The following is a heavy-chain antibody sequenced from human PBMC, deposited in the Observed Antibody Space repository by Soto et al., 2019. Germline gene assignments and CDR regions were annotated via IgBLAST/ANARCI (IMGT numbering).Heavy chain of an antibody. D-gene: IGHD3-3*01. Sequence: EVQLLESGGGLVQPGGSLRLSCAASGFTFSSYAMSWVRQAPGKGLEWVSAISGSGGSTYYADSVKGRFTISRDNSKNTLSLQMNSLRAEDTAVYYCGNQPPLTIFGVHAFDIWGQGTMVTVSS. CDR2: ISGSGGST. V-gene: IGHV3-23*01. CDR1: GFTFSSYA. CDR3: GNQPPLTIFGVHAFDI. J-gene: IGHJ3*02.